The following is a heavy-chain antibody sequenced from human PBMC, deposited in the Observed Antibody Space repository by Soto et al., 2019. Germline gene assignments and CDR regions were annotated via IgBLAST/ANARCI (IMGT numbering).Heavy chain of an antibody. CDR1: GFTVSSNY. V-gene: IGHV3-53*02. CDR3: ARDYADYYDSSGYFFFGVDV. D-gene: IGHD3-22*01. CDR2: IYSGGST. J-gene: IGHJ6*02. Sequence: EVQLVETGGGLIQPGGSLRLSCAASGFTVSSNYMSWVRQAPGKGLEWVSVIYSGGSTYYADSVKGRFTISRDNSKNTLYLQMNSLRAEDTAVYYCARDYADYYDSSGYFFFGVDVWGQGTTVTVSS.